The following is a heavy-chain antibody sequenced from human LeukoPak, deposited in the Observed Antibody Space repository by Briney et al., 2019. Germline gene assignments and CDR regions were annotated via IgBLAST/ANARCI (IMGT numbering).Heavy chain of an antibody. D-gene: IGHD4-11*01. V-gene: IGHV3-23*01. CDR3: AKTTVIYYFDY. J-gene: IGHJ4*02. CDR2: ISGSGGST. Sequence: GGSLRLSCAASGFTFSSYAMSWVRQAPGKGLEWVSGISGSGGSTYYADSVKGRFTISRDNSKNTLYLQMSSLRAEDTAVYYCAKTTVIYYFDYWGQGTLVTVSS. CDR1: GFTFSSYA.